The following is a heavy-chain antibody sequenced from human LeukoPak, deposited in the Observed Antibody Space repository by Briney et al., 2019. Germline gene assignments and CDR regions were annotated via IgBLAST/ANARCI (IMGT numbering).Heavy chain of an antibody. Sequence: ASVKVSCKASGYDFINYGISGVRQAAGQGGEWMGWRSIYNGKKDYKRQGSVTMTKDTYTNTAEMSVGSLRSDDTAVYYCARGGPFPSSSSSREYYLDYWGQGTLVTVSS. J-gene: IGHJ4*02. V-gene: IGHV1-18*01. CDR3: ARGGPFPSSSSSREYYLDY. D-gene: IGHD6-6*01. CDR2: RSIYNGKK. CDR1: GYDFINYG.